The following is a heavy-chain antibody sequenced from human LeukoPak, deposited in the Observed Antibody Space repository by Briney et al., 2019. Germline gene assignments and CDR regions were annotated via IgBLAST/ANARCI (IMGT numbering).Heavy chain of an antibody. Sequence: GGSLRLSCAASGFTFSDYYMSWIRQAPGKGLEWVSYISSSGSTIYYADSVKGRFTISRDNAKNSLYLQMNSLRAEDTAVYYCARDVFVAAPPFDPWGQGTLVTVSS. CDR2: ISSSGSTI. D-gene: IGHD6-13*01. V-gene: IGHV3-11*04. CDR3: ARDVFVAAPPFDP. J-gene: IGHJ5*02. CDR1: GFTFSDYY.